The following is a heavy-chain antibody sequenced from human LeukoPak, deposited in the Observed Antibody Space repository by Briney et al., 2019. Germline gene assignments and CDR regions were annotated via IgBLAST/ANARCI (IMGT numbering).Heavy chain of an antibody. J-gene: IGHJ4*02. CDR3: ARRSSGSPPYYFGY. V-gene: IGHV3-30-3*01. Sequence: GGSLRLSCAASGLTFSSYPMHWVRQAPGKGLEWVAVISYDGSEKHYADPVKGRFTISRDNSKNTLYLQMNSLRAEDTAVYYCARRSSGSPPYYFGYWGQGTLVTVSS. CDR2: ISYDGSEK. D-gene: IGHD1-26*01. CDR1: GLTFSSYP.